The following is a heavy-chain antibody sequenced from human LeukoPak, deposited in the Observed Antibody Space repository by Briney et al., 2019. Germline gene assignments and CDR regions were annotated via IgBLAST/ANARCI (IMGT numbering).Heavy chain of an antibody. CDR3: AREIKWELRNWFDP. D-gene: IGHD1-26*01. J-gene: IGHJ5*02. V-gene: IGHV3-9*01. CDR1: GFTFDDYA. CDR2: ISWNSGSI. Sequence: PGRSLRLSCAASGFTFDDYAMHWVRQAPGKGLEWVSGISWNSGSIGYADSVKGRFTISRDNAKNSLYLQMNSLRAEDTALYYCAREIKWELRNWFDPWGQGTLVTVSS.